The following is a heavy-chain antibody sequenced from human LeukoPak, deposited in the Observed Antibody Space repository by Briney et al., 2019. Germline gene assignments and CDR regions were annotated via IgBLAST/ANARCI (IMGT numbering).Heavy chain of an antibody. V-gene: IGHV3-7*03. Sequence: GGSLRLSCAASGFTFGDTWMNWVRQVPGQGLEWVANIKQDGSEKFYVASVKGRFTISRDNGKSPLYLQMNSLRAEDTALYYCATSYDMGWLIGYWGQGTLVTVSS. J-gene: IGHJ4*02. CDR3: ATSYDMGWLIGY. CDR2: IKQDGSEK. CDR1: GFTFGDTW. D-gene: IGHD3/OR15-3a*01.